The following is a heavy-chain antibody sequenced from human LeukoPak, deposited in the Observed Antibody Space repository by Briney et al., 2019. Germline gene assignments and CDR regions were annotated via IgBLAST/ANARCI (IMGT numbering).Heavy chain of an antibody. CDR2: MSHDGSNQ. J-gene: IGHJ4*02. Sequence: GGSLRLSCAASGFTFSYFDMHWVRQAPGKGLEWVAVMSHDGSNQYYADSVKGRFTISRDNSKNTLYLQMNSLRVEDTAVYYCAKDYYDRSVYFPDYWGQGTLVTVSS. D-gene: IGHD3-22*01. V-gene: IGHV3-30*18. CDR3: AKDYYDRSVYFPDY. CDR1: GFTFSYFD.